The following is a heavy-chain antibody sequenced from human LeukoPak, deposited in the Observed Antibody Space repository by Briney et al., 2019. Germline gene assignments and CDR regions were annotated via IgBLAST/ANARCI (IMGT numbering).Heavy chain of an antibody. CDR2: ISAYNGNT. CDR3: ARDRRGIVVTPMDAFDI. J-gene: IGHJ3*02. CDR1: GYTFTSYG. D-gene: IGHD4-23*01. Sequence: GASVKVSCKASGYTFTSYGISWVRQAPGQGLEWMGWISAYNGNTKYAQKLQGRVTMTTDTSTSTAYMELRSLRSDDTAVYYCARDRRGIVVTPMDAFDIWGQGTMVTVSS. V-gene: IGHV1-18*01.